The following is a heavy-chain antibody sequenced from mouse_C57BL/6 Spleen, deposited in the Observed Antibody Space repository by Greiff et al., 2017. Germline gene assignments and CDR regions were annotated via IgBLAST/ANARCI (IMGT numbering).Heavy chain of an antibody. CDR3: ARDEGTYGGAMDY. Sequence: EVKLVESEGGLVQPGSSMKLSCTASGFTFSDYYMAWVRQVPEKGLEWVANINYDGSSTYYLDSLKSRFIISRDNAKNILYLQMSSLKSEDTATYYCARDEGTYGGAMDYWGQGTSVTVSS. D-gene: IGHD1-1*01. CDR1: GFTFSDYY. J-gene: IGHJ4*01. CDR2: INYDGSST. V-gene: IGHV5-16*01.